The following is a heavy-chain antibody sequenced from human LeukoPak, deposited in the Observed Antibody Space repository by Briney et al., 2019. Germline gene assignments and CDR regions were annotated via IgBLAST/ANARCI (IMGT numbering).Heavy chain of an antibody. CDR1: GGSISSSSYY. CDR3: AKTRWLQLGNWFDP. V-gene: IGHV4-39*07. D-gene: IGHD5-24*01. J-gene: IGHJ5*02. Sequence: PSETLSLTCTVSGGSISSSSYYWGWIRQPPGKGLEWIGSIYYSGSTNYKPSLKSRVTISVDKSKNQFSLKLSSVTAADTAVYYCAKTRWLQLGNWFDPWGQGTLVTVSS. CDR2: IYYSGST.